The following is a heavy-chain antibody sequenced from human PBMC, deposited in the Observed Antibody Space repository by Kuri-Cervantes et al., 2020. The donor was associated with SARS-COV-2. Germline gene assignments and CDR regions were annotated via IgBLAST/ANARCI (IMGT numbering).Heavy chain of an antibody. J-gene: IGHJ4*02. Sequence: GGSLRLSCAASGFTFDDYAMHWVRQAPGEGLVWVSRINPDGSYTNNADSVKGRFTLSRDNAKNMLFLQMNSLRAEDTAVYYCVRDGDHWNFDYWGQGTLVTVSS. D-gene: IGHD1-1*01. CDR3: VRDGDHWNFDY. CDR2: INPDGSYT. V-gene: IGHV3-74*01. CDR1: GFTFDDYA.